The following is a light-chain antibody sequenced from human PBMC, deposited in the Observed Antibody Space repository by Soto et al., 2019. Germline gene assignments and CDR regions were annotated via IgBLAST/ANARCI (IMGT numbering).Light chain of an antibody. J-gene: IGKJ1*01. CDR2: GAS. CDR1: QSVSSN. CDR3: QQYNTWPPWT. Sequence: EIVMTQSPATLSVSPGERATLSCRASQSVSSNLAWYQQKPGQAPRLLIHGASTRATGIPARFSGSGSGTEFTLTISSLQSVDFAVYYCQQYNTWPPWTFGQGTKVDIK. V-gene: IGKV3-15*01.